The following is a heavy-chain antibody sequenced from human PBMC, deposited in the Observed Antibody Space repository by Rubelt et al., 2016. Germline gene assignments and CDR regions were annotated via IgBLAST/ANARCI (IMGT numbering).Heavy chain of an antibody. Sequence: QVQLQESGPELVKPSETLSLTCTVSGGSISIYYWSWVRQPPGKGMEWIGYIYYSGSTNYNPSLTSRVTMSLDTSKNQFSLKLSAVTAADTAVYYCARLGYQTYWYFDLWGRGTLVTVSS. D-gene: IGHD5-12*01. CDR2: IYYSGST. CDR3: ARLGYQTYWYFDL. V-gene: IGHV4-59*01. J-gene: IGHJ2*01. CDR1: GGSISIYY.